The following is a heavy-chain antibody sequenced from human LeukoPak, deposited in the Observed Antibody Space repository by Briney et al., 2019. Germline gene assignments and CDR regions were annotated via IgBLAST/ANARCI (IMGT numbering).Heavy chain of an antibody. CDR1: GFTFSTYH. CDR3: ARNPDILTGFNYYYGMDV. J-gene: IGHJ6*04. Sequence: GGSLRLSCEASGFTFSTYHMNWVRQAPGKRLEWVSSITSDRNYKYYADSVKGRFTISRDNAKNSLYLQMNSLRAEDTAVYYCARNPDILTGFNYYYGMDVWGKGTTVTVSS. CDR2: ITSDRNYK. V-gene: IGHV3-21*01. D-gene: IGHD3-9*01.